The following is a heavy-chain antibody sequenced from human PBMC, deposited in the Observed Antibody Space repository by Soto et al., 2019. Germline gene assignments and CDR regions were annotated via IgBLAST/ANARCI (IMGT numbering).Heavy chain of an antibody. CDR3: AKDRDYIDY. V-gene: IGHV3-23*01. CDR1: GFAFSDYA. Sequence: EVQLLESGGGLVQPGGSLRLSCAASGFAFSDYAMNWVRQAPGKGLEWVSSIRGSAGTTYYADSVKGRFTISRDNSKNTLFLQMNSLRAADTAVYYCAKDRDYIDYWGQGTLVTVSS. J-gene: IGHJ4*02. CDR2: IRGSAGTT.